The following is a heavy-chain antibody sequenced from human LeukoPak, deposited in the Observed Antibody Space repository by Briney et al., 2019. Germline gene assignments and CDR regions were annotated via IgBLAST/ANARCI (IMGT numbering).Heavy chain of an antibody. CDR1: GYTFTSYG. V-gene: IGHV1-18*01. J-gene: IGHJ3*02. D-gene: IGHD7-27*01. CDR3: ASLGIHPPGVDAFDI. Sequence: ASVKVSCKASGYTFTSYGISWVRQAPGQGLEWMGWISAYNGNTNYAQKLQGRVTMTTDTSTSTAYMELRSLRSDDTAVYYCASLGIHPPGVDAFDIWGQGTMVTVSS. CDR2: ISAYNGNT.